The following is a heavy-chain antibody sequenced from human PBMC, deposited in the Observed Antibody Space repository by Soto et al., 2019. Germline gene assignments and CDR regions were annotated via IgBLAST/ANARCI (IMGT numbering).Heavy chain of an antibody. J-gene: IGHJ4*02. Sequence: SETLSLTCTVSGGSISSGGYYWNWIRQHPGKGLEWIGYIYYSGSTYYNPSLKSRVTISVDTSKNQFSLKLSSVTAADTAVYYCARVRFVVPAAIDYWGQGTLVTSPQ. CDR1: GGSISSGGYY. D-gene: IGHD2-2*01. CDR2: IYYSGST. CDR3: ARVRFVVPAAIDY. V-gene: IGHV4-31*03.